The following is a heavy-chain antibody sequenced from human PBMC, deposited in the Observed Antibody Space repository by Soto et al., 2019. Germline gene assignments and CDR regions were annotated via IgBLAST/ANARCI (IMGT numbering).Heavy chain of an antibody. D-gene: IGHD6-13*01. V-gene: IGHV5-51*01. CDR3: SRTSAAGKYYYGMDV. CDR1: GYSFTSYW. J-gene: IGHJ6*02. Sequence: GDSLKISCKGSGYSFTSYWIGWVRQMPGKGLEWMGFIYPGDSDTRYSPSFQGQVTISADKSISTAYLQWSSLKASDTAMYYCSRTSAAGKYYYGMDVWGQGTTVTVSS. CDR2: IYPGDSDT.